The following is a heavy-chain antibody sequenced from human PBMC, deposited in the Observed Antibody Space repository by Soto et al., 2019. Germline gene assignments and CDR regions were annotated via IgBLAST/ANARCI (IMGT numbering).Heavy chain of an antibody. CDR3: ARDIAAAGFWFDP. CDR2: INGGNGNT. Sequence: ASVKVSCKTSGYTFTSYVIHWVRQAPGQRPEWMGWINGGNGNTGYSQIFQDRVTITRDTSTSTAYMELSGLRGEDTAVFYCARDIAAAGFWFDPWGQGTLVTVSS. CDR1: GYTFTSYV. D-gene: IGHD6-13*01. V-gene: IGHV1-3*01. J-gene: IGHJ5*02.